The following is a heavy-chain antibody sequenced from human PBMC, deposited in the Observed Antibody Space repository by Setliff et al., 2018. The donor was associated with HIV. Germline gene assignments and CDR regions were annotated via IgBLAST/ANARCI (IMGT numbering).Heavy chain of an antibody. D-gene: IGHD1-26*01. CDR1: GFTFGDYA. CDR2: ISYSGSAI. J-gene: IGHJ3*01. Sequence: GGSLRLSCTTSGFTFGDYAITWVRQAPGKGLEWVGFISYSGSAIHYADSVKGRFTISRDNAKNSLYLQMNSLRAEDTAVYYCARDRVVGATLDPLDLWGQGTMVTVSS. CDR3: ARDRVVGATLDPLDL. V-gene: IGHV3-48*03.